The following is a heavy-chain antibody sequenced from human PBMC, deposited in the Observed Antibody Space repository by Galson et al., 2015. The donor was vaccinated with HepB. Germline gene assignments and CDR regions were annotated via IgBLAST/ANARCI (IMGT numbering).Heavy chain of an antibody. D-gene: IGHD2-15*01. CDR1: GYTFSSYS. CDR3: ARGGYVVAVGATQNNWFDP. J-gene: IGHJ5*02. Sequence: SVKVSCKASGYTFSSYSITWVRQAPGQGLEWMGRISPHNGYTTYGQKFQGRVTMTTDASTSTAYMEVRRLRSDDTAVYYCARGGYVVAVGATQNNWFDPWGQGTLVTVSS. V-gene: IGHV1-18*01. CDR2: ISPHNGYT.